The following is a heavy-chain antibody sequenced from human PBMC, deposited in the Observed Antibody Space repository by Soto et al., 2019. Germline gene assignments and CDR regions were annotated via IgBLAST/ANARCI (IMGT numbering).Heavy chain of an antibody. J-gene: IGHJ6*02. CDR3: AEYNWNDVGAPRSMDV. CDR2: IIPIFGTA. V-gene: IGHV1-69*12. Sequence: QVQLVQSGAEVKKPGSSVKVSCKASGGTFSSYAISWVRQAPGQGLEWMGGIIPIFGTANYAQKFQGRVTITADESTSTAYMELSSLRSEDTAVYYCAEYNWNDVGAPRSMDVWGQGPTVTVSS. D-gene: IGHD1-1*01. CDR1: GGTFSSYA.